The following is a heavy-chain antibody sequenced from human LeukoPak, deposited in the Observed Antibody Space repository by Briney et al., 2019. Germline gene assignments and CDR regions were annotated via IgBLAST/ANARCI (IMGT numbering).Heavy chain of an antibody. CDR1: GYTLTELS. CDR3: ARKSGSYYDY. J-gene: IGHJ4*02. Sequence: ASVKVSCKVSGYTLTELSMHWVRQAPGKGLEWMGGFDPEDGETIYAQKFQGRVTMTEDTSTDTAYMGLRSLRSDDTAVYYCARKSGSYYDYWGQGTLVTVSS. V-gene: IGHV1-24*01. D-gene: IGHD1-26*01. CDR2: FDPEDGET.